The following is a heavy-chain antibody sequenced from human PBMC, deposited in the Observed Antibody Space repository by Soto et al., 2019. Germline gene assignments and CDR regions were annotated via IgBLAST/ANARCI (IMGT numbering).Heavy chain of an antibody. V-gene: IGHV2-5*02. CDR1: GFSLSTSGVG. Sequence: QITLKESGPTLVKPTQTLTLTCTFSGFSLSTSGVGVGWIRQPPGKALEWLALIYWDDDKRYSPSLKSSLTINKDPSKNQVVPTTPNRDPLDSPTYYRAHITLDCSGGSCDDQGYDYWGQGTLVTVSS. D-gene: IGHD2-15*01. CDR3: AHITLDCSGGSCDDQGYDY. CDR2: IYWDDDK. J-gene: IGHJ4*02.